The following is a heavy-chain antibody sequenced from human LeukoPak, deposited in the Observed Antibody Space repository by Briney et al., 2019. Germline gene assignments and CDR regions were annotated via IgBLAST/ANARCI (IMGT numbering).Heavy chain of an antibody. CDR1: GYTFTRYG. Sequence: RASVKVSCKASGYTFTRYGISWVRQAPGQGLEWMGWISAYNGNTNYAQKLQGRVTMTTDTSTSTAYMELRSLRSDDTAVYYCARAANYGDNSAFYYYYMDVWGKGTTVTVSS. D-gene: IGHD4-23*01. J-gene: IGHJ6*03. CDR3: ARAANYGDNSAFYYYYMDV. CDR2: ISAYNGNT. V-gene: IGHV1-18*01.